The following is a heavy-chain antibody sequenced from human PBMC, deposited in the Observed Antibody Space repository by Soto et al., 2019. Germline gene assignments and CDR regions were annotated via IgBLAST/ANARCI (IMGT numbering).Heavy chain of an antibody. CDR2: IYYSGST. D-gene: IGHD3-10*01. CDR3: ARSYYYGSGSYYPGYYYYGMDV. CDR1: GGSISSGGYY. V-gene: IGHV4-31*03. J-gene: IGHJ6*02. Sequence: SETLSLTCTVSGGSISSGGYYWSWLRQHPGKGKEWIGYIYYSGSTYYNPSLKSRVTISVDTSKKQFYLKLSSVTAADTAVYYCARSYYYGSGSYYPGYYYYGMDVWGQGTTVTVSS.